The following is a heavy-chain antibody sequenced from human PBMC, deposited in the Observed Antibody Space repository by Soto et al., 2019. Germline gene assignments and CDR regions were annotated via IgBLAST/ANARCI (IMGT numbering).Heavy chain of an antibody. J-gene: IGHJ4*02. V-gene: IGHV4-31*03. CDR3: ARVAGFYQPLLYFDY. CDR1: GGSISSGGYY. Sequence: PSQTLSLTCTVSGGSISSGGYYWSWIRQHPGKGLEWIGYIYYSGSTYCNPSLKSRVTISVATSKNQSSLKLSSVTAADTAVYYCARVAGFYQPLLYFDYWGQGTLVTVSS. D-gene: IGHD2-2*01. CDR2: IYYSGST.